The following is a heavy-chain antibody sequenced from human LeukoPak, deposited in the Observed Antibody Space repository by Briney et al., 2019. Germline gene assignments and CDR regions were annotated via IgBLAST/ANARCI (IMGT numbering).Heavy chain of an antibody. CDR3: TAIRPDY. CDR1: GYSFSTDW. Sequence: AGSLRLSCAASGYSFSTDWMHWVRQAPGKGLVWVARIKSDVSKTDYAASVKGRFTISRDHANNILYLQMNSLRVDDTAVYYCTAIRPDYWGQGTVVTVSS. V-gene: IGHV3-74*01. J-gene: IGHJ4*02. D-gene: IGHD2-21*02. CDR2: IKSDVSKT.